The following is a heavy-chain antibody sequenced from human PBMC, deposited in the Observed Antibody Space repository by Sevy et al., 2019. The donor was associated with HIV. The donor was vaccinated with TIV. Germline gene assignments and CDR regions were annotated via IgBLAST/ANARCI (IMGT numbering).Heavy chain of an antibody. CDR2: ISGSGGST. V-gene: IGHV3-23*01. D-gene: IGHD2-15*01. CDR3: AKGRGGSWGIFDY. CDR1: GFTFSSYA. J-gene: IGHJ4*02. Sequence: GGSLRLSCAASGFTFSSYAMSWVRQAPGKGLEWVSAISGSGGSTYYADSVKGRFTISRDNSKNTLYLQMNSLRAEDTAVYYRAKGRGGSWGIFDYWGQGTLVTVSS.